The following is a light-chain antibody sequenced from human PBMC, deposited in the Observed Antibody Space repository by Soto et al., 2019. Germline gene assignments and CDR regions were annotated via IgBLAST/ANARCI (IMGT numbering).Light chain of an antibody. CDR3: QQYGSYPIT. CDR2: TAS. CDR1: QDVSNI. J-gene: IGKJ5*01. V-gene: IGKV1-9*01. Sequence: DILLTQSPASLSVSAGERATLSCRASQDVSNILAWYQQKPGKAPRLLIYTASTWQSGVPARFSGSGSGTEFALTISGLQPEDFAVYYCQQYGSYPITFGQGTRLEIK.